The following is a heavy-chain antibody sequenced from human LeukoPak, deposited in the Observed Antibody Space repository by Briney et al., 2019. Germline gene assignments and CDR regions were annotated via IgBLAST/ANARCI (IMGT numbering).Heavy chain of an antibody. CDR1: GYTLTSYD. J-gene: IGHJ5*02. Sequence: ASVKVSCMASGYTLTSYDIYWVRQASGPGLEWMGWMDANKGNTGYAQKFRGRVTMTRNSSINTAYLELSSLTSEDTAVYYCARGGSLTGYHGWFDPWGQGILVTVSS. D-gene: IGHD3-9*01. V-gene: IGHV1-8*01. CDR2: MDANKGNT. CDR3: ARGGSLTGYHGWFDP.